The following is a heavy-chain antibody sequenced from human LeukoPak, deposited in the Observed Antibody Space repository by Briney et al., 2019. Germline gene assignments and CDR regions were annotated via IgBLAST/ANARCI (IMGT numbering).Heavy chain of an antibody. J-gene: IGHJ4*02. V-gene: IGHV4-34*01. CDR1: GGSFSGYY. CDR3: ARGRIAGYDHVWGSYRPFPY. CDR2: INHSGST. D-gene: IGHD3-16*02. Sequence: SETLSLTCAVHGGSFSGYYWSWIRQPPGKGLEWIGEINHSGSTNYNPSLKSRVTISVDTSKNQFSLKLSSVTAADTAVYYCARGRIAGYDHVWGSYRPFPYWGQGTLVTVSS.